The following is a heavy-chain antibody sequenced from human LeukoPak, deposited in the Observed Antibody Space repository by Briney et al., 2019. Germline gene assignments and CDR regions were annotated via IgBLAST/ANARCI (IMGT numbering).Heavy chain of an antibody. CDR3: ARGSGYCGSGSYYNGNFDY. D-gene: IGHD3-10*01. CDR1: GGSVSSGSYY. V-gene: IGHV4-61*01. Sequence: KTSETLSLTCTVSGGSVSSGSYYWSWIRQPPGKGLEWIGYIYYSGSTNYNPSLKSRVTISVDTSKNQFSLKLSSVTAADTAVYYCARGSGYCGSGSYYNGNFDYWGQGTLVAVSS. CDR2: IYYSGST. J-gene: IGHJ4*02.